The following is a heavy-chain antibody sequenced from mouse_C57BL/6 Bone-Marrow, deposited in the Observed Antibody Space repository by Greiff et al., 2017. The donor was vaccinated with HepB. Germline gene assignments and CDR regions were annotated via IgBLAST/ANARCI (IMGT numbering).Heavy chain of an antibody. CDR2: INPSNGGT. CDR3: ARWRFCSWYFDV. V-gene: IGHV1-53*01. Sequence: QVQLKESGTELVKPGASVKLSCKASGYTFTSYWMHWVKQRPGQGLEWIGNINPSNGGTNYNEKFKSKATLTVDKSSSTAYMQLSSLTSEDSAVYYCARWRFCSWYFDVWGTGTTVTVSS. J-gene: IGHJ1*03. D-gene: IGHD6-1*01. CDR1: GYTFTSYW.